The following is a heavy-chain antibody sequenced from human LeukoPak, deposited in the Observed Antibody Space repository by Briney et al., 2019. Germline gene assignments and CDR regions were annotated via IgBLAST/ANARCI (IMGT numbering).Heavy chain of an antibody. CDR1: GFTFCSYA. J-gene: IGHJ4*02. Sequence: PGGSLRLSCAASGFTFCSYAMSWVRQAPGKGLEWVSAISGSGGSTYYADSVKGRFTISRDNSKNTLYLQMNSLRAEDTAVYYCALGYCSSTSCFGFDYWGQGTLVTVSS. V-gene: IGHV3-23*01. D-gene: IGHD2-2*01. CDR2: ISGSGGST. CDR3: ALGYCSSTSCFGFDY.